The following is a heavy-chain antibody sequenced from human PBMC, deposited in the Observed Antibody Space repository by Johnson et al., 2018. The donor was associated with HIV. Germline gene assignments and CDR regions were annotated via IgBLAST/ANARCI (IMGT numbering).Heavy chain of an antibody. V-gene: IGHV3-23*04. CDR1: GFTFSSYA. CDR3: AKDPSPWLLGNDAFDI. D-gene: IGHD3-22*01. CDR2: ISGSGGST. Sequence: VQLVESGGGLVQPGGSLRLSCAASGFTFSSYAMSWVRQAPGKGLEWVSAISGSGGSTYYADSVKGRFTISRDNSKNTLYLQMNSLRAEDTAVYYCAKDPSPWLLGNDAFDILGQGTMVTVSS. J-gene: IGHJ3*02.